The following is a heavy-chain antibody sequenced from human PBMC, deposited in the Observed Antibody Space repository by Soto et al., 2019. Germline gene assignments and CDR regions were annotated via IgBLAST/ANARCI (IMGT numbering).Heavy chain of an antibody. CDR2: IIPIFGTA. D-gene: IGHD2-15*01. J-gene: IGHJ6*02. CDR3: ARDQPCSGGSCYSTLGYYGMDV. V-gene: IGHV1-69*13. Sequence: ASVNVSCKASGGTFSSYAISWVRQAPGQGLEWMGGIIPIFGTANYAQKFQGRVTITADESTSTAYMELSSLRSEDTAVYYCARDQPCSGGSCYSTLGYYGMDVWGQGTTVTVSS. CDR1: GGTFSSYA.